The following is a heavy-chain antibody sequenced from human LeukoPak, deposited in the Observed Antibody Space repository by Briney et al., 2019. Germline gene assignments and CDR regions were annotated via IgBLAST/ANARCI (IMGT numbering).Heavy chain of an antibody. CDR2: VSSSGTYI. V-gene: IGHV3-21*01. D-gene: IGHD2-15*01. J-gene: IGHJ4*02. CDR3: ARDPGRSGGSCYSDY. CDR1: GFTFGSFS. Sequence: GGSLRLSCAASGFTFGSFSMTWVRQAPGKGLEWVSSVSSSGTYIYYADSVKGRFTISRDNAKNSLYLQMNSLRAEDTAVYYCARDPGRSGGSCYSDYWGQGTLVTVSS.